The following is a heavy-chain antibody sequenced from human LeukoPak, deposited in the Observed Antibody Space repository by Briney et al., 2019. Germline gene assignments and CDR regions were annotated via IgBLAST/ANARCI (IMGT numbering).Heavy chain of an antibody. CDR3: ARGTKVYYYDSSGYYDY. CDR2: IYYSGST. Sequence: SETLSLTCTVSGGSISSSSYYWGWTRQPPGKGLEWIGSIYYSGSTYYNPSLKSRVTISVDTSKNQFSLKLSSVTAADAAVYYCARGTKVYYYDSSGYYDYWGQGTLVTVSS. V-gene: IGHV4-39*07. D-gene: IGHD3-22*01. CDR1: GGSISSSSYY. J-gene: IGHJ4*02.